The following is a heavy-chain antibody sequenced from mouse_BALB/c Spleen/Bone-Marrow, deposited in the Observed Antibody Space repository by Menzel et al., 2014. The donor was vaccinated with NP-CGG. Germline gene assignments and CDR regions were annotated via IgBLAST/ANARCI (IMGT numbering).Heavy chain of an antibody. V-gene: IGHV1S81*02. CDR2: INPSNGGT. CDR1: GYTFTSYY. J-gene: IGHJ3*01. Sequence: VKLMESGAELVKPGASVKLSCKASGYTFTSYYMYWVKQRPGQGLEWIGGINPSNGGTNFNEKFKSKATLTVDKSSNTAYMQLSSLTSEDSAVYYCTRSEPFAYWGQGTLVTVSA. CDR3: TRSEPFAY.